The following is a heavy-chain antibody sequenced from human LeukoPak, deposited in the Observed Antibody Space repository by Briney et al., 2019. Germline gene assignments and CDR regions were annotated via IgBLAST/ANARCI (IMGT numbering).Heavy chain of an antibody. CDR2: INPAAGST. J-gene: IGHJ3*01. V-gene: IGHV1-46*01. D-gene: IGHD2-2*01. Sequence: ASVKVSCKASGYSFTTSYIHWVRQAPGQGLEWLGIINPAAGSTTYAQEFQARFTMTSDTSTSTVFMDLSGLRSEDTAVYYCAREIILGYCSGTNCYEAFDLWGQGTMVTVSS. CDR1: GYSFTTSY. CDR3: AREIILGYCSGTNCYEAFDL.